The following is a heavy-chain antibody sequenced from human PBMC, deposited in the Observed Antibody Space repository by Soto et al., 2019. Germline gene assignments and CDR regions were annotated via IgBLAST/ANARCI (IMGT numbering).Heavy chain of an antibody. J-gene: IGHJ3*02. D-gene: IGHD3-16*01. Sequence: GGSLRLSCAASGFTFSSYAMHWVRQAPGKGLEWVAVISYDGSNKYYADSVKGRFTISRDNSKNTLYLQMNSLRAEDTAVYYCARDPSAGGDDAFDIWGQGTMVTVSS. CDR3: ARDPSAGGDDAFDI. CDR1: GFTFSSYA. CDR2: ISYDGSNK. V-gene: IGHV3-30*04.